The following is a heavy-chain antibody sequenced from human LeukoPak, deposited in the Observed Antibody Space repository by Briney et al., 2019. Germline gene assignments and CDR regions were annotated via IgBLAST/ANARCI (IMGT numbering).Heavy chain of an antibody. D-gene: IGHD2-2*01. V-gene: IGHV3-74*01. CDR1: GFTFSSYW. CDR2: INSDGSST. CDR3: AKDVRDIVVVPAATGGDYYFDY. Sequence: GGSLRLSCAASGFTFSSYWMHWVRQAPGKGLVWVSRINSDGSSTSYADSVKGRFTISRDNAKNTLYLQMNSLRAEDTAVYYCAKDVRDIVVVPAATGGDYYFDYWGQGTLVTVSS. J-gene: IGHJ4*02.